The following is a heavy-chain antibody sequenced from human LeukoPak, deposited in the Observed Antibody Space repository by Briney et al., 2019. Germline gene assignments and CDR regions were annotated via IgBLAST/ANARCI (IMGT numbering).Heavy chain of an antibody. Sequence: GESLKISCKGSGYSFTSDWIGWVRQMPGKGLKWMGIIYPGDSDTRYSPSFQGQVTISVDKSSSTAYLQWSSLKASDTAMYYCARQAPGYSYGSFDYWGQGTLVTVSS. V-gene: IGHV5-51*01. J-gene: IGHJ4*02. CDR3: ARQAPGYSYGSFDY. CDR1: GYSFTSDW. D-gene: IGHD5-18*01. CDR2: IYPGDSDT.